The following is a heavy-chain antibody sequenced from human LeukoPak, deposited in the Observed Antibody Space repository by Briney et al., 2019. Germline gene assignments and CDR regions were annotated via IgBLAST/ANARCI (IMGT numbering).Heavy chain of an antibody. D-gene: IGHD6-13*01. J-gene: IGHJ4*02. CDR2: INHSGST. CDR1: GGSFSGYY. Sequence: PSETLSLTCAVYGGSFSGYYWSWIRQPPGKGLEWIGEINHSGSTNYNPSLKSRVTISVDTSKNQFSLKLSSVTAADTAVYYCARVELGYSSSWYLMRIYYFDYWGQGTLGTVSS. CDR3: ARVELGYSSSWYLMRIYYFDY. V-gene: IGHV4-34*01.